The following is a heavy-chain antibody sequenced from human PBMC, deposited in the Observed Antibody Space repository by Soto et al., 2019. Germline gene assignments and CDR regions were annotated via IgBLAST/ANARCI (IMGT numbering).Heavy chain of an antibody. CDR1: DFTFRNSW. Sequence: GWSLRLSCATSDFTFRNSWINWVRQAPGKGLEWVANIKPDGGATNYVDSVKGRFTISRDNVRNSASLQMNSLRVEDTAVYFCFGGNGGPQWGQGNMVTV. J-gene: IGHJ4*02. D-gene: IGHD3-16*01. CDR3: FGGNGGPQ. CDR2: IKPDGGAT. V-gene: IGHV3-7*03.